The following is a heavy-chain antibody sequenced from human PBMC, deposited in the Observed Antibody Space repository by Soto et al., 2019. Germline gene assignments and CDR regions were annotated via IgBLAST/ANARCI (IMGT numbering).Heavy chain of an antibody. J-gene: IGHJ6*02. CDR3: ARAYTGRLPRRADYYYAMDV. CDR1: GFTFSNLD. D-gene: IGHD2-2*02. Sequence: AGSLRLSCATSGFTFSNLDMHWVRQVPGKGLEWVSAIGAARDPYYLGSVKGRFTISRENAKNSVYLQMNDLRAGDSAVYYCARAYTGRLPRRADYYYAMDVWGQGTTVTVSS. V-gene: IGHV3-13*05. CDR2: IGAARDP.